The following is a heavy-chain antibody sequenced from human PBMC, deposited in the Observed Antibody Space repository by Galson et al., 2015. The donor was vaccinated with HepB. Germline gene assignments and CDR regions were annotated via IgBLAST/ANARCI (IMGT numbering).Heavy chain of an antibody. D-gene: IGHD3-3*01. CDR3: ARDSTNDDFWGALGY. Sequence: SLRLSCAASGFTFSSYGMHWVRQAPGKGLEWVAVIWYDGSNKYYADSVKGRFTISRDNSKNTLYLQMNSLRAEDTAVYYCARDSTNDDFWGALGYWGQGTLVTVSS. J-gene: IGHJ4*02. CDR1: GFTFSSYG. CDR2: IWYDGSNK. V-gene: IGHV3-33*01.